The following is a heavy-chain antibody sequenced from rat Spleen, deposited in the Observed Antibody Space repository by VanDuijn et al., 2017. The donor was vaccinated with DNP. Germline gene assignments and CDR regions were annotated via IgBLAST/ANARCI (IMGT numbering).Heavy chain of an antibody. Sequence: EVQLVESGGGLVQPGRSLKLSCAASGFTFNDFGMAWVRHTPKRGLEWVATISSGGDITYYRESVRGRFTVSRDDSTSTLYLQMDSLRSEDTATYYCARWGGDYFDYWGQGVMVTVSS. V-gene: IGHV5S13*01. J-gene: IGHJ2*01. CDR3: ARWGGDYFDY. CDR2: ISSGGDIT. CDR1: GFTFNDFG.